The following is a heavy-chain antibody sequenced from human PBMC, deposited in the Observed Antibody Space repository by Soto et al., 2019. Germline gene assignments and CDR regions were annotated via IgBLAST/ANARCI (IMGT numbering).Heavy chain of an antibody. D-gene: IGHD2-2*01. CDR1: GASISTSSDF. V-gene: IGHV4-39*01. J-gene: IGHJ4*02. Sequence: SDTLSLTCSVSGASISTSSDFWGWIRQAPGKGLEWIGNVYQSGTTRLNPSLKSRVSIFVDRSKNQFSLELNSATAADRAVYYCARQPESTSYFDCWGQGILVTVSS. CDR2: VYQSGTT. CDR3: ARQPESTSYFDC.